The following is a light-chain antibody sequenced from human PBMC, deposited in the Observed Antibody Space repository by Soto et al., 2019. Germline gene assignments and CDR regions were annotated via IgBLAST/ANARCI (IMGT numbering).Light chain of an antibody. CDR3: QSYDCSLSAFYV. CDR2: GNS. V-gene: IGLV1-40*01. J-gene: IGLJ1*01. Sequence: QSVLTQPPSVSGAPGQRVTISCTGSSSNIGAGYDVHWYQQLPGTAPKLLIYGNSNRPSGVPDRFSGSKSGTSASLAITGLQAEDEADYYCQSYDCSLSAFYVFGTGIKLTVL. CDR1: SSNIGAGYD.